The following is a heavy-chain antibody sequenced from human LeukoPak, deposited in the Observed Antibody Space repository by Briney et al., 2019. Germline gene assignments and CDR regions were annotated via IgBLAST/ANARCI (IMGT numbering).Heavy chain of an antibody. V-gene: IGHV4-61*02. J-gene: IGHJ4*02. CDR2: FYTSGST. CDR1: GGSISSGTYY. Sequence: SETLSLTCTVSGGSISSGTYYWSWIRQPAGKGLEWIGRFYTSGSTSYNPSLKSRVTISVDTSKNQFSLKLSSVTAADTAVYFCARGPYAWGYIDYWGQGTLVTVSS. D-gene: IGHD7-27*01. CDR3: ARGPYAWGYIDY.